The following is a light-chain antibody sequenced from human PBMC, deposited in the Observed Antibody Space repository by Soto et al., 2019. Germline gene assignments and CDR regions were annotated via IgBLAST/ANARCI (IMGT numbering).Light chain of an antibody. Sequence: QSVLTQPASVSGSPGQSVTISCTGTSSVFGTYDFVSWYQRHPGMVPIVIIYETSNRTPGVSDRFSGSKSGNPASLTISGLHAEDEAYYYCFSFTSSHTHVFGSGTNVAVL. CDR1: SSVFGTYDF. V-gene: IGLV2-23*01. CDR3: FSFTSSHTHV. J-gene: IGLJ1*01. CDR2: ETS.